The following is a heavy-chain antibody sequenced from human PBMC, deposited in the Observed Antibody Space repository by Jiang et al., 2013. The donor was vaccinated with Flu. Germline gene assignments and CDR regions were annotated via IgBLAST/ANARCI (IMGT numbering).Heavy chain of an antibody. CDR2: INPSGGST. J-gene: IGHJ5*02. V-gene: IGHV1-46*01. Sequence: SGAEVKKPGASVKVSCKASGYTFTSYYMHWVRQAPGQGLEWMGIINPSGGSTSYAQKFQGRVTMTRDTSTSTVYMELSSLRSEDTAVYYCARSWGPIFGVVEGYGWFDPWGQGTLVTVSS. CDR1: GYTFTSYY. D-gene: IGHD3-3*01. CDR3: ARSWGPIFGVVEGYGWFDP.